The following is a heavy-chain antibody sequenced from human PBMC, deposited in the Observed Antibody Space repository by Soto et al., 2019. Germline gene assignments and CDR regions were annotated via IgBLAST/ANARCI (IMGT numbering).Heavy chain of an antibody. D-gene: IGHD5-18*01. CDR1: GGSISSYY. V-gene: IGHV4-59*01. J-gene: IGHJ5*02. CDR2: IYYSGST. CDR3: ARGFGYSYGP. Sequence: PSETLSLTCTVSGGSISSYYWSWIRQPPGKGLEWIGYIYYSGSTNYNPSLKSRVTISVDTSKNQFSLKLSSVTAADTAVYYCARGFGYSYGPWGQGTLVTVSS.